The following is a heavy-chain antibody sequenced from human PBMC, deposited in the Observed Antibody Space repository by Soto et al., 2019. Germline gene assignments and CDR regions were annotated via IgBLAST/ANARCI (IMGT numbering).Heavy chain of an antibody. Sequence: QVQLQQWGTGLLKPSETLSLTCAVYGGSFSGYYWSWIRQPPGKGLEWIGEINHSGSTNYNPSLKSRVTISVDTSKNQFSLKLSSVTAADTAVYYCARGTYIVATIFRAHHFDYWGQGALVTVSS. D-gene: IGHD5-12*01. V-gene: IGHV4-34*01. CDR2: INHSGST. CDR1: GGSFSGYY. CDR3: ARGTYIVATIFRAHHFDY. J-gene: IGHJ4*02.